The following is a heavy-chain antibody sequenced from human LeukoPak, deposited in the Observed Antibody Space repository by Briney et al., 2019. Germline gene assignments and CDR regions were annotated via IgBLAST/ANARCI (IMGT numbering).Heavy chain of an antibody. J-gene: IGHJ4*02. CDR3: ASRSRDCYINLGFDY. D-gene: IGHD2-21*02. CDR2: IIPIFGIA. Sequence: SVKVSCKASRGTFSSYAISWVRQAPGQGLEWMGRIIPIFGIANYAQKFQGRVTITADKSTRTAYMELSSLKYEDTYVCECASRSRDCYINLGFDYWGTRALVTV. CDR1: RGTFSSYA. V-gene: IGHV1-69*04.